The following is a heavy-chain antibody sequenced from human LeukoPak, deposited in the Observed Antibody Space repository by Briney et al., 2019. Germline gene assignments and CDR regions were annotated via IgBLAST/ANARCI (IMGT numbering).Heavy chain of an antibody. Sequence: TLSLTCTVPGGSISSYDWRWIRQPPGKALEWLARIDWDDDKYYSTSLKTRLTIPKDTSKNQVVLTMTNMDPVDTATYYCARMITLSNGRYSSKTLDYWGQGTLVTVSS. CDR3: ARMITLSNGRYSSKTLDY. V-gene: IGHV2-70*11. J-gene: IGHJ4*02. D-gene: IGHD1-26*01. CDR2: IDWDDDK. CDR1: GGSISSYDW.